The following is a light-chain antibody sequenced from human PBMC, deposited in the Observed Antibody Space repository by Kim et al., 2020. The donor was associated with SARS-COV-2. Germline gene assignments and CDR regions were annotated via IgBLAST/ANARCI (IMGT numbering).Light chain of an antibody. CDR1: QSVSSK. V-gene: IGKV3-15*01. CDR3: QQYNNWPPYT. Sequence: EIVMTQSPATLSGSLGERATLSCRASQSVSSKLAWYQQKPGKAPRLLIYYASTRATGIPSRFSGSGSGTEFTLTISSLQPEEFAVYYWQQYNNWPPYTLGRGTTLE. J-gene: IGKJ2*01. CDR2: YAS.